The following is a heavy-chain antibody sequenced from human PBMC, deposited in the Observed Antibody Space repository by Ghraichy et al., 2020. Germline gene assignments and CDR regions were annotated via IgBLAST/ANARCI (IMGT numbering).Heavy chain of an antibody. Sequence: GGSLRLSCTSSGFTFSSYWMGWVRQAPGKGLEWVANINQDATKNLQVDSVRGRLTISRDNDKNSLYLKMNSLRAEDTAIYYCARGESVNYNDAFHFWGQGTVVTVSS. CDR1: GFTFSSYW. J-gene: IGHJ3*01. D-gene: IGHD1-7*01. V-gene: IGHV3-7*03. CDR2: INQDATKN. CDR3: ARGESVNYNDAFHF.